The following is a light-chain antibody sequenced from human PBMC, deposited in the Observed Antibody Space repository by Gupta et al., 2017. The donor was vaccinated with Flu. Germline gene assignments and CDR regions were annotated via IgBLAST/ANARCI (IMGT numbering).Light chain of an antibody. CDR3: VTWDSSLTSWV. CDR1: IGDNF. J-gene: IGLJ3*02. CDR2: ENH. Sequence: IGDNFVSWYQHLSGGAPKLLIYENHNRPSGIPDRFSGSKSGTSATLGITGLQTGDEANYYCVTWDSSLTSWVFGGGTKRTVL. V-gene: IGLV1-51*02.